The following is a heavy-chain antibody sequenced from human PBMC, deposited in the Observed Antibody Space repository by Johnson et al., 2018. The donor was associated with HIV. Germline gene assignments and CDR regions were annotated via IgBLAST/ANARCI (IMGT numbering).Heavy chain of an antibody. D-gene: IGHD3-3*01. J-gene: IGHJ3*02. CDR2: ITWNSGKI. CDR3: AKDGTIEYAFDI. Sequence: VQLVESGGGLVQPGGSLRLSCAASGFIIKDYAMHWVRQAPGKGLEWVSGITWNSGKIDYGGSVKGRFTISRDNAKNSLYLQMNSLRAEDTALYCCAKDGTIEYAFDIWGQGTMVTVSS. V-gene: IGHV3-9*01. CDR1: GFIIKDYA.